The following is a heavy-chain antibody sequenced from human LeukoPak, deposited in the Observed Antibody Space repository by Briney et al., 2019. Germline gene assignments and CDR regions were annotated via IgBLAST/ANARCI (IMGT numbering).Heavy chain of an antibody. CDR3: ARLVVVPAATPYYYYYGMDV. CDR2: IYYSGST. CDR1: GGSISSSSYY. D-gene: IGHD2-2*01. J-gene: IGHJ6*02. V-gene: IGHV4-39*01. Sequence: SETLSLTCTVSGGSISSSSYYWGWIRQPPGKGLEWIGSIYYSGSTYYNPSLKSRVTISVGTSKNQFSLKLSSVTAADTAVYYCARLVVVPAATPYYYYYGMDVWGQGTTVTVSS.